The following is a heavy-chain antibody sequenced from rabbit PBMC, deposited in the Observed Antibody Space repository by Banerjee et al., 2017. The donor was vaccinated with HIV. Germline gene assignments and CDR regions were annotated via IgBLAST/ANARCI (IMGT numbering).Heavy chain of an antibody. V-gene: IGHV1S45*01. D-gene: IGHD4-1*01. CDR2: INTSSGNT. CDR1: GFDISTYH. J-gene: IGHJ4*01. CDR3: ARDLAGVIGWNFNL. Sequence: QEPLKETGGGLVQPGGSLTLSCTASGFDISTYHMCWVRQAPGKGLEWIACINTSSGNTVYATWAKGRFTISKTSSTTVTLQMTSLTAADTATYFCARDLAGVIGWNFNLWGPGTLVTVS.